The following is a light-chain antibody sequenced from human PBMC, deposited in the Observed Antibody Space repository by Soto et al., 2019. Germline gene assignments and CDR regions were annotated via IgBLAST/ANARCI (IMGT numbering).Light chain of an antibody. Sequence: MPPSPSTVSTSVGDLVTISCLSSQGISSWLAWYQQKSGKFPKLLIYAASSLQSGFPSRFSGSGSGTDFTLTISSLQSEDFATYFCQQFTNYLITFGQGTRLEI. CDR2: AAS. CDR3: QQFTNYLIT. V-gene: IGKV1D-12*01. CDR1: QGISSW. J-gene: IGKJ5*01.